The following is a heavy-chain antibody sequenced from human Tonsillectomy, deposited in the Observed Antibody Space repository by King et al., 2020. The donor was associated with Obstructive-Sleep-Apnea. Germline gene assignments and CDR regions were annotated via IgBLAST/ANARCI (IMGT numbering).Heavy chain of an antibody. D-gene: IGHD5-12*01. CDR3: ADATRSGYDFAGWFAP. J-gene: IGHJ5*02. Sequence: LQLQESGPGLVKRSETLSLTCTVSGGSISSSSYSWGWIRQPPGKGLEWIGSIHYSGSTNYNASLKSRVTVKVDTSKNQFSLKLSSVTAADTAVYYCADATRSGYDFAGWFAPWGQGTLVTVSS. CDR1: GGSISSSSYS. V-gene: IGHV4-39*07. CDR2: IHYSGST.